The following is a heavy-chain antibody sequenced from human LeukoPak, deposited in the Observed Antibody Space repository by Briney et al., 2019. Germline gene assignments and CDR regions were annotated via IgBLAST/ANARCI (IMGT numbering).Heavy chain of an antibody. D-gene: IGHD4-17*01. Sequence: ASVKVSCKASGYTFTGYYMHWVRQAPGQGLEWMGRINPNSGGTNYAQKFQGRVTMTRDTSISTAYMELSRLRSDDTAVYYCARGTTVTTGELDYWGQGTLVTVSP. CDR3: ARGTTVTTGELDY. CDR2: INPNSGGT. CDR1: GYTFTGYY. J-gene: IGHJ4*02. V-gene: IGHV1-2*06.